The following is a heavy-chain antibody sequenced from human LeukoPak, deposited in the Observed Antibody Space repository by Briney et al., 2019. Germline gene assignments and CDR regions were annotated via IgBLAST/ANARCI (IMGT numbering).Heavy chain of an antibody. CDR3: AKGGYCTSTSCSRCDP. J-gene: IGHJ5*02. V-gene: IGHV3-23*01. Sequence: GGSLGLSCAASGFSFHSYAMSWVRQAPGKEPEWVAGIARSGDSAYYTDSVQGRFTISRDNSKNTLHLQMNSLRVEDTAIYYCAKGGYCTSTSCSRCDPWGQGSLVTVSS. CDR1: GFSFHSYA. CDR2: IARSGDSA. D-gene: IGHD2-2*01.